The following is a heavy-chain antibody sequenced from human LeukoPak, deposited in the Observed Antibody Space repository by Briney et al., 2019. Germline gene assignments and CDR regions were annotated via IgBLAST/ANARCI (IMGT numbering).Heavy chain of an antibody. J-gene: IGHJ4*02. CDR1: GGSISSGGYS. Sequence: SETLSLTCAVSGGSISSGGYSWSWIRQPPGKGLEWLGYIYHSGSTYYNPSLKSRVTISVDRSKNQFSLKLSSVTAADTAVYYCARGTRGYSYGKYYFDYWGQGTLVTVSS. CDR2: IYHSGST. CDR3: ARGTRGYSYGKYYFDY. V-gene: IGHV4-30-2*01. D-gene: IGHD5-18*01.